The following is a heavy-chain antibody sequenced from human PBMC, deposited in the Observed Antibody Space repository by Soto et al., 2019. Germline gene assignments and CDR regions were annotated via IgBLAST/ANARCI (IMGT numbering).Heavy chain of an antibody. J-gene: IGHJ1*01. CDR2: ISGGGGTT. CDR1: GFTFSSYG. D-gene: IGHD6-13*01. CDR3: AKDQAAGGTISRYFQD. V-gene: IGHV3-23*01. Sequence: EVQLLESGGGLVQPEGSLRLSCEASGFTFSSYGMSWVRPAPGKGLEWVSGISGGGGTTYYADSVTGRFTISRDNSKNTLYLQVNSLRAEDTAVYYCAKDQAAGGTISRYFQDWGQGTLVTVSS.